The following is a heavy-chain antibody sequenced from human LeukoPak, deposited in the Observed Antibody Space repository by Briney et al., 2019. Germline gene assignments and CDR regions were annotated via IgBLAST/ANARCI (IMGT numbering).Heavy chain of an antibody. D-gene: IGHD2-2*01. J-gene: IGHJ6*03. CDR3: ARMPRDYSYYYMDV. Sequence: GGSLRLSCAASRFTFGTYWMHWVRQAPGKGLVWVSRINSDGSSTGYADSVKGRFTISRDNAKNSLYLHMNSLRVEDTAVYYCARMPRDYSYYYMDVWGKGTTVTVSS. V-gene: IGHV3-74*01. CDR2: INSDGSST. CDR1: RFTFGTYW.